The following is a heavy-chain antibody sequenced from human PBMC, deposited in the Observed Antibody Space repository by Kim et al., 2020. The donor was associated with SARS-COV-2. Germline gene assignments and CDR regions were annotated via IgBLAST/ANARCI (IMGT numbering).Heavy chain of an antibody. CDR2: ISGSGGST. V-gene: IGHV3-23*01. CDR3: AKLFNHPPALKIAVAGTPWFDP. CDR1: GFTFSSYA. J-gene: IGHJ5*02. Sequence: GGSLRLSCAASGFTFSSYAMSWVRQAPGKGLEWVSAISGSGGSTYYADSVKGRFTISRDNSKNTLYLQMNSLRAEDTAVYYCAKLFNHPPALKIAVAGTPWFDPWGQGTLVTVSS. D-gene: IGHD6-19*01.